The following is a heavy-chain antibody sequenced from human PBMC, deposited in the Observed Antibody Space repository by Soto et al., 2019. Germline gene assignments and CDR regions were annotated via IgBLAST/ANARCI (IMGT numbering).Heavy chain of an antibody. CDR1: GSSSDPFT. D-gene: IGHD2-15*01. CDR2: LSWDRSTV. CDR3: AVSSPDIVVLPSSIYFTS. J-gene: IGHJ4*02. V-gene: IGHV3-9*02. Sequence: GGSLRLSCVASGSSSDPFTMHWVRELPGKGLEWVAGLSWDRSTVAYADSVQGRFTISRDHAKNSVDLLMDSLRPDDTALYFFAVSSPDIVVLPSSIYFTSWGPGTQVTVSS.